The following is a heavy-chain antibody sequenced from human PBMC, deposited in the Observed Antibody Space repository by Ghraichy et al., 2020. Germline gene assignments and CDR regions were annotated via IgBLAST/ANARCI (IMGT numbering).Heavy chain of an antibody. Sequence: GESLNISCAASGFTFSSYSMNWVRQAPGKGLEWVSYISSSSSTIYYADSVKGRFTISRDNAKNSLYLQMNSLRDEDTAVYYCASAMGYCTNGVCYTWFDPWGQGTLVTVSS. CDR3: ASAMGYCTNGVCYTWFDP. CDR1: GFTFSSYS. J-gene: IGHJ5*02. D-gene: IGHD2-8*01. V-gene: IGHV3-48*02. CDR2: ISSSSSTI.